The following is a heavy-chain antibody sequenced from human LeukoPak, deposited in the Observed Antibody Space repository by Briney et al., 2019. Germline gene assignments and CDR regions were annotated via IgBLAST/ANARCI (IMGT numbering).Heavy chain of an antibody. V-gene: IGHV3-21*01. CDR2: ISSSSSYI. CDR3: ARSTSGYDAFDI. J-gene: IGHJ3*02. Sequence: GGSLRLSCAASEFSVGSNYMTWVRQAPGKGLEWVSSISSSSSYIYYADSVKGRFTISRDNAKNSLYLQMNSLRAEDTAVYYCARSTSGYDAFDIWGQGTMVTVSS. CDR1: EFSVGSNY. D-gene: IGHD3-22*01.